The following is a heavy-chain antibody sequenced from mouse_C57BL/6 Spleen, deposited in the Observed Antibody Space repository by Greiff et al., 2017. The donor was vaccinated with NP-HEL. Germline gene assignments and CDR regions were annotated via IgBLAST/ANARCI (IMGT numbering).Heavy chain of an antibody. Sequence: EVMLVESGGDLVKPGGSLKLSCAASGFTFSSYGMSWVRQTPDKRLEWVATISSGGSYTYYPDSVKGRFTISRDNAKNTLYLQMSSLKSEDTAMYYCASLYDYYFDYWGQGTTLTVSS. V-gene: IGHV5-6*01. J-gene: IGHJ2*01. CDR3: ASLYDYYFDY. CDR1: GFTFSSYG. D-gene: IGHD2-4*01. CDR2: ISSGGSYT.